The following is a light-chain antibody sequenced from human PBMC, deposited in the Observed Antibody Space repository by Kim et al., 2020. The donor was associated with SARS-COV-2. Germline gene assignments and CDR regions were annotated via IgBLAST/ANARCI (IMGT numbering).Light chain of an antibody. CDR3: QSYDSSSWV. J-gene: IGLJ3*02. CDR2: EDN. V-gene: IGLV6-57*03. CDR1: SGSIASNY. Sequence: GKTVAISCPRSSGSIASNYVQWYQQRPGSAPPTVIYEDNQRPSGVPDRFSGSIDSSSNSASLTISGLKTEDEADYYCQSYDSSSWVFGGGTQLTVL.